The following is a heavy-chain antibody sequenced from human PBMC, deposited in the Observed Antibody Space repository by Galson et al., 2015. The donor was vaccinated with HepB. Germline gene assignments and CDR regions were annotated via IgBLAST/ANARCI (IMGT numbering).Heavy chain of an antibody. CDR2: IKSKTDGGTT. CDR1: GFTFSNAW. CDR3: TTHPPPFYDAFDI. Sequence: SLRLSCAASGFTFSNAWMSWVRQAPGKGLEWVGRIKSKTDGGTTDYAAPVKGRFTISRDDSKNTLYLQMNSLKTEDTAVYYCTTHPPPFYDAFDIWGQGTMVTVSS. D-gene: IGHD3-16*01. V-gene: IGHV3-15*01. J-gene: IGHJ3*02.